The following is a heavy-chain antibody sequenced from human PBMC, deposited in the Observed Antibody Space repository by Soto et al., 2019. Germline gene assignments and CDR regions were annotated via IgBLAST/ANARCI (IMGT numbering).Heavy chain of an antibody. CDR3: AREGGYSLYYFDY. D-gene: IGHD3-22*01. Sequence: PSETLSLTCTVSGGSISSYYWSWIRQPPGKGLEWIGYIYYSGSTNYNPSLKSRVTMSIDTSKNQFSLRLSSVTAADTAVYYCAREGGYSLYYFDYWGQGALVTVSS. J-gene: IGHJ4*02. CDR1: GGSISSYY. V-gene: IGHV4-59*12. CDR2: IYYSGST.